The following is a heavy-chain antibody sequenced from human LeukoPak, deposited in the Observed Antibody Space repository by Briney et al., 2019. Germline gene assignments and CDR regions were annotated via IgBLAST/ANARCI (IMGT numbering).Heavy chain of an antibody. J-gene: IGHJ5*02. V-gene: IGHV4-39*07. CDR3: ARGGSGWYGWFDP. Sequence: PSETLSLTCTVSGGSISSSSYYWGWIRQPPGKGLEWIGSIYYSGSTYYNPSLKSRVTISVDTSKNQFSLKLSSVTAADTAVYYCARGGSGWYGWFDPWGQGTLVTVSS. CDR1: GGSISSSSYY. CDR2: IYYSGST. D-gene: IGHD6-19*01.